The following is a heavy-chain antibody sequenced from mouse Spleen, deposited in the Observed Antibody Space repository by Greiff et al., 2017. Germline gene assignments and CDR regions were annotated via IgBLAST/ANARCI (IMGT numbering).Heavy chain of an antibody. V-gene: IGHV5-17*01. Sequence: EVQRVESGGGLVKPGGSLKLSCAASGFTFSDYGMHWVRQAPEKGLEWVAYISSGSSNIYYADTVKGRFTMSRDNAKNTLFLQMTSLRSEDTAMYYCAKYDYWAMDYWGQGTSVTVSS. CDR2: ISSGSSNI. CDR3: AKYDYWAMDY. J-gene: IGHJ4*01. D-gene: IGHD2-10*02. CDR1: GFTFSDYG.